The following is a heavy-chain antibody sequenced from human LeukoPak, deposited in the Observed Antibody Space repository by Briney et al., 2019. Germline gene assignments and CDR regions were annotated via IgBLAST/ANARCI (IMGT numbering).Heavy chain of an antibody. CDR1: GFSFDDHA. J-gene: IGHJ6*03. CDR3: AKDQGATYFYYMDV. CDR2: ISWNSGVI. V-gene: IGHV3-9*03. Sequence: GGSLRLSCTASGFSFDDHAMHWVRQAPEKGLELLSGISWNSGVIRYADSVKGRFTISRDNAKNSLYLQMNSLRAEDMALYYCAKDQGATYFYYMDVWGKGTTVAVSS.